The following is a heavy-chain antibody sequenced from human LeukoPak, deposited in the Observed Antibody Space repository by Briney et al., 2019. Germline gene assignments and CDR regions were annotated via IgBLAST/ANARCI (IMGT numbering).Heavy chain of an antibody. CDR2: INAKSGGT. CDR3: ARELPGIVLVVDATIQEDTYYFDS. Sequence: ASVKVSCKASGYTFTSYGISWVRQAPGQGLEWMGRINAKSGGTRYAQNFQGRVTMTRDMSISTAYMELANLKSDDTAVYYCARELPGIVLVVDATIQEDTYYFDSWGQGVPVTVSS. J-gene: IGHJ4*02. CDR1: GYTFTSYG. D-gene: IGHD2-15*01. V-gene: IGHV1-2*06.